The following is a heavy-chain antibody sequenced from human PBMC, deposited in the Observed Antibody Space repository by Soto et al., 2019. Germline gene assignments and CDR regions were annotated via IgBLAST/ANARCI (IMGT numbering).Heavy chain of an antibody. J-gene: IGHJ4*02. CDR1: GDSISTSY. D-gene: IGHD5-18*01. CDR2: IHSTGNS. CDR3: ARVGIAVDTAMVTGLGFDY. Sequence: SETLSLTCSVSGDSISTSYWSWIRQPAEKRPEWIGRIHSTGNSHYNPSLRSRVSMSMDTSKNQFSLKLSSVTAADTAVYYCARVGIAVDTAMVTGLGFDYWGQGTLVTVSS. V-gene: IGHV4-4*07.